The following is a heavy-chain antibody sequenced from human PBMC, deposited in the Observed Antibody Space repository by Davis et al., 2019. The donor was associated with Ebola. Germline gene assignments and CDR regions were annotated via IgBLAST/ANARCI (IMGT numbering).Heavy chain of an antibody. Sequence: GGSLRLSCAASGFTFSGSAMHWVRQASGTGLEWVGRIRSKANSYATAYAASVKGRFTISRDDSKNTAYLQMNSLKTEDTAVYYCARRRDYDAFDIWGQGTMVTVSS. V-gene: IGHV3-73*01. J-gene: IGHJ3*02. D-gene: IGHD2-21*01. CDR2: IRSKANSYAT. CDR1: GFTFSGSA. CDR3: ARRRDYDAFDI.